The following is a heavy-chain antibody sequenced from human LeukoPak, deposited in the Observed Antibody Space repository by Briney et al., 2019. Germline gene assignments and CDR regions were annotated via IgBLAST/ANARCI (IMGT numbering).Heavy chain of an antibody. V-gene: IGHV1-69*05. CDR2: IIPIFGTA. CDR3: ARVGYYYDSSADEGYFDY. J-gene: IGHJ4*02. D-gene: IGHD3-22*01. CDR1: VGSFSSYA. Sequence: SVKVSCKASVGSFSSYAISWVRQAPGQGLEWMGRIIPIFGTANYAQKFQGRVTITTDESTSTAYMELSSLRSEDTAVYYCARVGYYYDSSADEGYFDYWGQGTLVTVSS.